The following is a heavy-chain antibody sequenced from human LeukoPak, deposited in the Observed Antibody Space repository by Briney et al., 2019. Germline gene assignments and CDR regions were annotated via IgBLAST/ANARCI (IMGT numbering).Heavy chain of an antibody. CDR1: GYTFSSYG. V-gene: IGHV1-18*01. CDR3: VRQVDITMALHDY. D-gene: IGHD5-18*01. J-gene: IGHJ4*02. CDR2: ISGYNGHT. Sequence: GASVKVSCKASGYTFSSYGITWVRQAPGQGLEWMGWISGYNGHTNYAQKFQGRVTMATDTSTTTAYMELRSLRSDDTAMYYCVRQVDITMALHDYWGQGTLVTVSS.